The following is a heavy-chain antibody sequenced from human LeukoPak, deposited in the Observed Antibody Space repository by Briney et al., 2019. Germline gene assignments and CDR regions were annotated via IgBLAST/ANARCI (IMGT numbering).Heavy chain of an antibody. V-gene: IGHV3-9*01. CDR2: ISWNSGSI. CDR3: AKAYGLGSYYNVNYFDY. CDR1: GFTFDDYA. Sequence: PGGSLRLSCAASGFTFDDYAMHWVRQAPGKGLEWVSGISWNSGSIGYADSVKGRFTISRDNAKNSLYLQMNSLRAEDTALYYCAKAYGLGSYYNVNYFDYWGQGTLVTVSS. J-gene: IGHJ4*02. D-gene: IGHD3-10*01.